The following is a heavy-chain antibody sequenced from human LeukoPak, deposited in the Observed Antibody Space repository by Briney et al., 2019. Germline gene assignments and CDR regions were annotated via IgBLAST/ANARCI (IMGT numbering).Heavy chain of an antibody. V-gene: IGHV3-13*01. Sequence: TGGSLRLSCAASGFTFSSYDMHWVRQATGKGLEWVSAIGTAGDTYYPGSVKGRFTNSRENAKNSLYLQMNSLRAEDTAVYYCARGTPKYYYYYGMDVWGQGTTVTVSS. D-gene: IGHD2-2*01. CDR2: IGTAGDT. CDR3: ARGTPKYYYYYGMDV. J-gene: IGHJ6*02. CDR1: GFTFSSYD.